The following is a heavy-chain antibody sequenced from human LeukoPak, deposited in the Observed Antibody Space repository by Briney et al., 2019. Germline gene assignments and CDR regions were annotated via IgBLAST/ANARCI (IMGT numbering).Heavy chain of an antibody. CDR3: ARAVRYYYDSSGYDFDY. Sequence: GESLKISCKASGYTFTSYAMHWVRQAPGQRLEWMGWINAGNGNTKYSQEFQGRVTITRDTSASTAYMELSSLRSEDMAVYYCARAVRYYYDSSGYDFDYWGQGTLVTVSS. J-gene: IGHJ4*02. CDR1: GYTFTSYA. V-gene: IGHV1-3*03. D-gene: IGHD3-22*01. CDR2: INAGNGNT.